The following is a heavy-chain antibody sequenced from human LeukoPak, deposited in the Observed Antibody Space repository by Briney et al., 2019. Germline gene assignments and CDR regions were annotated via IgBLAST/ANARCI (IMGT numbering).Heavy chain of an antibody. CDR2: ISGSGGST. J-gene: IGHJ1*01. CDR1: GWKFRRAA. D-gene: IGHD6-13*01. V-gene: IGHV3-23*01. CDR3: ATPILSAARYQYSQH. Sequence: GGSMSLSCAGSGWKFRRAARGWVRQAPGKGLEWVSGISGSGGSTEYADSVKGRCTISRDNYKNTLYLQMKSLEADVSDLYNNATPILSAARYQYSQHSGQGTLVSVSS.